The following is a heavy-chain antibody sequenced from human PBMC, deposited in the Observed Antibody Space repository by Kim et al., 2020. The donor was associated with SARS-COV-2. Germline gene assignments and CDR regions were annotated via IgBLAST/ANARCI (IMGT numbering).Heavy chain of an antibody. Sequence: NPSLKSRVTISVDTSKNQFSLKLSSVTAADTAVYYCARVGDQIYGSGLDYWGQGTLVTVSS. D-gene: IGHD3-10*01. CDR3: ARVGDQIYGSGLDY. J-gene: IGHJ4*02. V-gene: IGHV4-59*01.